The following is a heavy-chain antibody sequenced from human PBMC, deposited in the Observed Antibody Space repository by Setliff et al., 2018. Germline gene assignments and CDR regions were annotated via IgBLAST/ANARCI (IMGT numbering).Heavy chain of an antibody. V-gene: IGHV1-18*01. D-gene: IGHD3-16*02. CDR3: ARAGESSSFDY. CDR2: TSNNNAKT. Sequence: ASVKVSCKASGYTFTSYGISWVRQAPGQGLEWMGWTSNNNAKTHYAQKFQGRVTLTTDTPTNTAYMEMGGLRSDDTAVYYCARAGESSSFDYWGQGTLVTVSS. J-gene: IGHJ4*02. CDR1: GYTFTSYG.